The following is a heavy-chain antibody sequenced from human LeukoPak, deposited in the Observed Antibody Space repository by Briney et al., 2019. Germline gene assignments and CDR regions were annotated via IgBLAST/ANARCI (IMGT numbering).Heavy chain of an antibody. D-gene: IGHD3-22*01. CDR2: IYYSGST. Sequence: SETLSLTCTVSGGSISSYYWGWIRQPPGKGLEWIGYIYYSGSTNYNPSLKSRVTISVDTSKNQFSLKLSSVTAADTAVYYCAREKLTYYYDSSGYRDAFDIWGQGTMVTVSS. CDR1: GGSISSYY. CDR3: AREKLTYYYDSSGYRDAFDI. V-gene: IGHV4-59*01. J-gene: IGHJ3*02.